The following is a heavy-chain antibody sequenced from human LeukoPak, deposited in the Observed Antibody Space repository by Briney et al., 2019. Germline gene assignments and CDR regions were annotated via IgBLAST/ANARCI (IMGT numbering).Heavy chain of an antibody. Sequence: SETLSLTCTVSGGSISSSSYYWGWIRQPPGKGLEWIGSIYYSGSTYYNPSLKSRVTISVDTSKNQFSLKLSSVTAADTAVYYCARNRKRITIFGVVIIGDWFDPWGQGTLVTVSS. CDR1: GGSISSSSYY. V-gene: IGHV4-39*01. CDR2: IYYSGST. J-gene: IGHJ5*02. D-gene: IGHD3-3*01. CDR3: ARNRKRITIFGVVIIGDWFDP.